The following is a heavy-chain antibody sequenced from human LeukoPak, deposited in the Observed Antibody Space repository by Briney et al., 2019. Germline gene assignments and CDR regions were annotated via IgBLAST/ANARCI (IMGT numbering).Heavy chain of an antibody. J-gene: IGHJ4*02. CDR1: GYTFNSYA. D-gene: IGHD6-13*01. Sequence: GASVKVSCKASGYTFNSYAMNWVRQAPGERLQWMGGFDPEDGETIYAQKFQGRVTMTEDTSTDTAYMELSSLRSEDMAVYYCATSPGIAAAPGGYWGQGTLVTVSS. CDR2: FDPEDGET. V-gene: IGHV1-24*01. CDR3: ATSPGIAAAPGGY.